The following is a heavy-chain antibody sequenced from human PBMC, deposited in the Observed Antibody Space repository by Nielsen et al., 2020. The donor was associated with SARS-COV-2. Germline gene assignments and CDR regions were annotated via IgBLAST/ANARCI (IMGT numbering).Heavy chain of an antibody. CDR1: GGSISSYY. J-gene: IGHJ4*02. Sequence: SETLSLTCTVSGGSISSYYWSWIRQPPGKGLEWIGYIYYSGSTNYNPSLKSRVTISVDTSKNQFSLKLSSVTAADTAVYYCARAVGATTVDYWGQGTLVTVSS. CDR2: IYYSGST. D-gene: IGHD1-26*01. CDR3: ARAVGATTVDY. V-gene: IGHV4-59*12.